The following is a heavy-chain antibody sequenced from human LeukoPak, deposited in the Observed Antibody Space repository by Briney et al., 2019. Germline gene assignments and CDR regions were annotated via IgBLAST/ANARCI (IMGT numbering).Heavy chain of an antibody. J-gene: IGHJ4*02. CDR2: IYYSGST. Sequence: SSETLSLTCTDSGGSINSYYWSWIRQPPGKGLEWIGYIYYSGSTNYNPSLKSRVTISVDTSKNQFSLKLSSVTAADTAVYYCARGFDSDYWGQGILVTVSS. CDR1: GGSINSYY. D-gene: IGHD3-3*01. CDR3: ARGFDSDY. V-gene: IGHV4-59*01.